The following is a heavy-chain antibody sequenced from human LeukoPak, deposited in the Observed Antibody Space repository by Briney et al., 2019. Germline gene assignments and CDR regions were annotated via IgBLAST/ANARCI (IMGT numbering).Heavy chain of an antibody. V-gene: IGHV3-11*05. J-gene: IGHJ4*02. CDR1: GFTFSDYY. CDR3: ARVRYNSGWAFDY. Sequence: GGTLRLSCAASGFTFSDYYMSWIRQAAGKGLEWVSYISSSSTIPNSADPVKGRFTISRDNAKNSLFLQMDSLRAEDTAVYYCARVRYNSGWAFDYWGQGTVVTVSS. D-gene: IGHD6-19*01. CDR2: ISSSSTIP.